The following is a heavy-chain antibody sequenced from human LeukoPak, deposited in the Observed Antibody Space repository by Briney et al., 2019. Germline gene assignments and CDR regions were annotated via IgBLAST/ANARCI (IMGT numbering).Heavy chain of an antibody. CDR2: ISGSGGST. CDR1: GFTFRSYD. CDR3: AKSLSHSSSWYPSHFDY. D-gene: IGHD6-13*01. Sequence: TGGSLRLSCAVSGFTFRSYDMSGVRQARGEGLEWVSAISGSGGSTYYADSVKGRVNISRDNQKNTLYLQMNSLRAEDTAVYCCAKSLSHSSSWYPSHFDYWGQGTLVTVSS. V-gene: IGHV3-23*01. J-gene: IGHJ4*02.